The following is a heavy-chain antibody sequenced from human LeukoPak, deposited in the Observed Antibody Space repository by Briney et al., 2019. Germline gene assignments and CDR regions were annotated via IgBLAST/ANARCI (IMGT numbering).Heavy chain of an antibody. CDR1: GGPITLYY. Sequence: SETLSLTCTVSGGPITLYYWSWIRQPPGKGLEWIGYIYYSGSTNYNPSLKSRVTISVDTSKNQFSLKLSSVTAADTAVYYCARAGADIVVVPAAIYWFDPWGQGTLVTVSS. J-gene: IGHJ5*02. V-gene: IGHV4-59*08. CDR3: ARAGADIVVVPAAIYWFDP. D-gene: IGHD2-2*01. CDR2: IYYSGST.